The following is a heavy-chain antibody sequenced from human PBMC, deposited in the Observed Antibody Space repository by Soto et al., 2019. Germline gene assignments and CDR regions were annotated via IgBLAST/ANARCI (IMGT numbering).Heavy chain of an antibody. CDR3: ARAGYYDTSGWGP. V-gene: IGHV4-61*01. Sequence: QVQLRESGPGLVKPSETLSLTCTDSGGSVNTASYYWSWIRQPPGKGLEWIGYIYYSGSTNYNPSHKSRVTISLDTSKNHFSLKLYSVTAADTAVYYCARAGYYDTSGWGPWGQGTLVTVSS. D-gene: IGHD3-22*01. CDR2: IYYSGST. J-gene: IGHJ5*02. CDR1: GGSVNTASYY.